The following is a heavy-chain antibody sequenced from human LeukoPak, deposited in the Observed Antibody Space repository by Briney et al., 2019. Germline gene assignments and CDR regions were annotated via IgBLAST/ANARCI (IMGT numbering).Heavy chain of an antibody. V-gene: IGHV4-34*01. CDR2: IDHSGRT. J-gene: IGHJ4*02. Sequence: PSETLSLTCAVYGGSFSGYYWSWIRQPPGKGLEWIGEIDHSGRTNSNPSLKSRVTTSVDMSKNQFSLRLSSVTAADTAVYYCARKSIVTAGRKPYDYWDQGTLVTVSP. CDR3: ARKSIVTAGRKPYDY. CDR1: GGSFSGYY. D-gene: IGHD6-13*01.